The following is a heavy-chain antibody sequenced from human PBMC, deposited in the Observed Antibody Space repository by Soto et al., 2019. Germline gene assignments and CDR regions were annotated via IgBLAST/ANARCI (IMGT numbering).Heavy chain of an antibody. CDR1: GYTFTSYA. J-gene: IGHJ4*02. V-gene: IGHV1-3*03. D-gene: IGHD1-26*01. CDR3: ARGGAQFDY. Sequence: GASVKVSCKASGYTFTSYAMHWVRQAPGQRLEWMGWINAGNGSTYYANSVKGRFTISRDNSKNTLYLQMGSLRAEDVAVYYCARGGAQFDYWGQGTLVTVSS. CDR2: INAGNGST.